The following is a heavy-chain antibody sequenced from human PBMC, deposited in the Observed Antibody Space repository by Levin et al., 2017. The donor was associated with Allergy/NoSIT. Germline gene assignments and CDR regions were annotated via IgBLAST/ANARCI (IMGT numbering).Heavy chain of an antibody. CDR2: ISWNSGSI. J-gene: IGHJ4*02. CDR1: GFTFDDYA. D-gene: IGHD2-15*01. Sequence: GGSLRLSCAASGFTFDDYAMHWVRQAPGKGLEWVSGISWNSGSIGYADSVKGRFTISRDNAKNSLYLQMNSLRAEDTALYYCAKSSGYCSGGSCGYFDYWGQGTLVTVSS. V-gene: IGHV3-9*01. CDR3: AKSSGYCSGGSCGYFDY.